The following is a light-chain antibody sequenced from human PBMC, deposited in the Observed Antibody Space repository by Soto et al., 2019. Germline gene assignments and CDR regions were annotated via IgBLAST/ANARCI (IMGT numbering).Light chain of an antibody. CDR2: EVT. V-gene: IGLV2-14*01. CDR1: SGDIGSYNR. Sequence: QSVLPQPASVSGSPGQSITISCTGTSGDIGSYNRVSWYQQHPGKVPKLIIYEVTDRPSGVSNRFSGSKSGNTASLTISGLQAEDEAEYYCSSYTNINTRACVFGTGTKVTVL. CDR3: SSYTNINTRACV. J-gene: IGLJ1*01.